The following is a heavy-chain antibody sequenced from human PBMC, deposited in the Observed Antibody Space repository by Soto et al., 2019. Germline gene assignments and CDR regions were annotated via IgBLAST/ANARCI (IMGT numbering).Heavy chain of an antibody. Sequence: ASVKVSCKASGGTFSSYTISWVRQAPGQGLEWMGRIIPILGIANYAQKFQGRVTITADKSTSTAYMELSSLRSEDTAVYYCARGYNWNDDWFDPWGQGTLVTVSS. V-gene: IGHV1-69*02. CDR3: ARGYNWNDDWFDP. CDR2: IIPILGIA. J-gene: IGHJ5*02. CDR1: GGTFSSYT. D-gene: IGHD1-20*01.